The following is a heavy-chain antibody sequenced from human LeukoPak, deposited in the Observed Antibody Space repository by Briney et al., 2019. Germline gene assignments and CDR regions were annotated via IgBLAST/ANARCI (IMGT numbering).Heavy chain of an antibody. CDR2: IKTDGTTT. CDR1: GFTFSSYW. J-gene: IGHJ4*02. CDR3: ARGPYTSGVYRLDY. V-gene: IGHV3-74*01. Sequence: GGSLRLSCAASGFTFSSYWMHWVRQAPGEGLVWVSRIKTDGTTTNHADSVKGRFTVSRDNAKNTLYLQMNSLRAEDTAVYYCARGPYTSGVYRLDYWGQGTLVTVSS. D-gene: IGHD6-19*01.